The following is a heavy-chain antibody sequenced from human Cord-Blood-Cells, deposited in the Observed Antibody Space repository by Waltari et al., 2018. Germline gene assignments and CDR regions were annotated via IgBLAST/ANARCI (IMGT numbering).Heavy chain of an antibody. CDR1: GFTFSSYS. Sequence: EVQLVESGGGLVKPGGSLRLSCAASGFTFSSYSMNGVRQAPGKGLAWVSSISSSSSYIYYADSVKGRFTISRDNAKNSLYLQMNSLRAEDTAVYYCARDNLGGLVDYWGQGTLVTVSS. J-gene: IGHJ4*02. V-gene: IGHV3-21*01. CDR3: ARDNLGGLVDY. CDR2: ISSSSSYI. D-gene: IGHD6-19*01.